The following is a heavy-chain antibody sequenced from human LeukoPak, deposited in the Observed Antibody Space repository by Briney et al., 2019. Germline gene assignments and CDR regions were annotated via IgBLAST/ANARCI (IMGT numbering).Heavy chain of an antibody. CDR2: IYPRDGST. V-gene: IGHV1-46*01. CDR3: ARDQEGLDY. Sequence: ASVKVSCTASGYTFTSNYIHWVRQAPGQGLEWMGMIYPRDGSTSYAQKFQGRVTVTRDTSTGTVHMELSGLRSEDTAVYYCARDQEGLDYWGQGTLVTVSS. J-gene: IGHJ4*02. CDR1: GYTFTSNY.